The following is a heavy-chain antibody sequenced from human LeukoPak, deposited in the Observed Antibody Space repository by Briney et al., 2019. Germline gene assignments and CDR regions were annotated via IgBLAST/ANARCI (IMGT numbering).Heavy chain of an antibody. Sequence: AGSLRLSCAASGVTFGDYAMHWVRQAPGKGLEWVSLISGDGGSTYYADSAKGRFTISRDNSKNSLYLQMNSLRTEDTALYYCAKDNTAMVNYYDSSGYDYWGQGTLVTVAS. CDR2: ISGDGGST. D-gene: IGHD3-22*01. J-gene: IGHJ4*02. V-gene: IGHV3-43*02. CDR3: AKDNTAMVNYYDSSGYDY. CDR1: GVTFGDYA.